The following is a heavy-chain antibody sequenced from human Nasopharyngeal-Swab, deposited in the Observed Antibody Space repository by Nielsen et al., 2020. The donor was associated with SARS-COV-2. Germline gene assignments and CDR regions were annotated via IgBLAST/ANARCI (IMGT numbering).Heavy chain of an antibody. Sequence: GESLKISCAASGFTFRSYWMHWVRPVPGKGLVWVSRINEDGSITNYADSVEGRFTISRDNAKNTLFLHMNSLRAEETAVYYCGRDLGGRFSTWGQGTLVTASS. CDR3: GRDLGGRFST. D-gene: IGHD3-16*01. CDR1: GFTFRSYW. V-gene: IGHV3-74*01. J-gene: IGHJ5*02. CDR2: INEDGSIT.